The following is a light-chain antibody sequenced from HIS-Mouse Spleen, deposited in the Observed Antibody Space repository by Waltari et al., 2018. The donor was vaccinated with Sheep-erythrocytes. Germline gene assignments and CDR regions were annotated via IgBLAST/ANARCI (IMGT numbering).Light chain of an antibody. J-gene: IGKJ4*01. CDR2: DAS. Sequence: DIQMTHSPSSLSASIGGRGTITCQASQDISNYLNWYQQKPGKAPKLLIYDASNLETGVPSRFSGSGSGTDFTFTISSLQPEDIATYYCQQYDNLLTFGGGTKVEIK. V-gene: IGKV1-33*01. CDR3: QQYDNLLT. CDR1: QDISNY.